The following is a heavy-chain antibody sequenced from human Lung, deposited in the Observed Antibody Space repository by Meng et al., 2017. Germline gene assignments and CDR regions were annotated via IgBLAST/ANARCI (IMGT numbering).Heavy chain of an antibody. CDR1: GFKFSNYA. CDR3: ARMDRVMVEYYFDY. D-gene: IGHD5-18*01. V-gene: IGHV3-30*01. J-gene: IGHJ4*02. CDR2: TSYDGSNK. Sequence: GESLKISCAASGFKFSNYAMHWVRQAPGKGLEWVALTSYDGSNKYYADSVRGRFTISRDNSKNTLFLQMDSLRPEDTAFYYCARMDRVMVEYYFDYWGQGTLVTVSS.